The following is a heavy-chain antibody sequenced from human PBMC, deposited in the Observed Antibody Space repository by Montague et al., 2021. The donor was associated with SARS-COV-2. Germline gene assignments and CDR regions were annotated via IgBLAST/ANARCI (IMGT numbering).Heavy chain of an antibody. CDR1: GFSLSTGGVG. D-gene: IGHD3-16*02. CDR2: XFWDDEK. V-gene: IGHV2-5*02. J-gene: IGHJ4*02. Sequence: PVLVKPTQTLTLTCSFSGFSLSTGGVGVDWIRQSPGKGLEWLGVXFWDDEKRYNPTLKTRLTISKGTSQNQVVITLTDMGPADTATYFCAHQYYDYVWGSYRPYYFDYWGQGTLVTVSS. CDR3: AHQYYDYVWGSYRPYYFDY.